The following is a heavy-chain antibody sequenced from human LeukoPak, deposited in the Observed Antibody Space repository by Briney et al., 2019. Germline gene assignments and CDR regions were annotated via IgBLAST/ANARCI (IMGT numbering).Heavy chain of an antibody. D-gene: IGHD3-10*01. CDR3: ARVNNYYGSGSPLY. CDR2: ISGSGGST. Sequence: PGGSLRLSCAASGFTFSSYAMSWVRQAPGKGLEWVSAISGSGGSTYYADSVKGRFTISRDNSKNTLYLQMNSLRAEDTAVYYCARVNNYYGSGSPLYWGRGTLVTVSS. CDR1: GFTFSSYA. V-gene: IGHV3-23*01. J-gene: IGHJ4*02.